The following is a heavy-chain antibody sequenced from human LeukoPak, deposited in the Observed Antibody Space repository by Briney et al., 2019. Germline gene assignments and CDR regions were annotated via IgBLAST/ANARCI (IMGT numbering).Heavy chain of an antibody. V-gene: IGHV1-18*01. D-gene: IGHD6-13*01. CDR3: ARAPRDKAAAWYGRL. CDR1: GYTFTSYG. Sequence: ASVKVSCKASGYTFTSYGITWVRQAPGQGLEWMGWISSSNGNTNYAPKLQGRVTVTTDTSTSTAYMELRSLKSDDTAVYYCARAPRDKAAAWYGRLWGQGTLVTVSS. J-gene: IGHJ4*02. CDR2: ISSSNGNT.